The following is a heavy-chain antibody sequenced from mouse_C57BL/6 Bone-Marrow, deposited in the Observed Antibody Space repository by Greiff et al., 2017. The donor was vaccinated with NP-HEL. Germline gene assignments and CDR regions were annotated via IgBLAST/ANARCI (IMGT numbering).Heavy chain of an antibody. CDR2: IHPNSGST. CDR1: GYTFTSYW. D-gene: IGHD4-1*01. V-gene: IGHV1-64*01. Sequence: QVQLQQPGAELVKPGASVKLSCKASGYTFTSYWMHWVKQRPGQGLEWIGMIHPNSGSTNYNEKFKSKATLTVDKSSSTAYMQLSSLTSEDSAVYYCARGGKGTGRFDYWGQGTTLTVSS. CDR3: ARGGKGTGRFDY. J-gene: IGHJ2*01.